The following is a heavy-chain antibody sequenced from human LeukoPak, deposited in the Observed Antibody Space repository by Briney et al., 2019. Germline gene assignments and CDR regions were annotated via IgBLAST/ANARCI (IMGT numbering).Heavy chain of an antibody. V-gene: IGHV3-23*01. CDR2: ISGRGHTT. D-gene: IGHD3-16*01. Sequence: AGSLTPARAASGFTLTTFCIVCDRQAPGKGLEWVSGISGRGHTTYHADSVRGRFTIFRKNSKNTLYLQMNSLRAEDTAVYYCASVEGRLDDVRGDFDYWGQGTLVTVSS. CDR3: ASVEGRLDDVRGDFDY. J-gene: IGHJ4*02. CDR1: GFTLTTFC.